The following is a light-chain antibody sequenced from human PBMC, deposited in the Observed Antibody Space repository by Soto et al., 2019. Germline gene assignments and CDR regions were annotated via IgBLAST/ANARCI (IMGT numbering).Light chain of an antibody. Sequence: QSALTQPPSASGSPGQSVTISCTGTSSDVGDFNYVSWYQQHPGKAPKLMIYEVSKRPSGVPDRFSGSKSGNTASLTVSGLQAEDEADYCCSSHAGSNILMLGGGTKLTVL. CDR2: EVS. CDR1: SSDVGDFNY. V-gene: IGLV2-8*01. CDR3: SSHAGSNILM. J-gene: IGLJ2*01.